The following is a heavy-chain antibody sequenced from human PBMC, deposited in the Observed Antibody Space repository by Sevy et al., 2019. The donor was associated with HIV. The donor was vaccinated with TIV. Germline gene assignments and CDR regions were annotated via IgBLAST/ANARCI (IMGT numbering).Heavy chain of an antibody. CDR3: ATDRATSATGTLFDY. Sequence: GGSLRLSCAASGFTSSSYAMSWVRLPPGRGLEWVSSLSDSGVSTDYADSVKGRFTISRDNSKNILYLQMNSLGAEDTAVYYCATDRATSATGTLFDYWGQGTLVTVSS. V-gene: IGHV3-23*01. D-gene: IGHD3-9*01. J-gene: IGHJ4*02. CDR1: GFTSSSYA. CDR2: LSDSGVST.